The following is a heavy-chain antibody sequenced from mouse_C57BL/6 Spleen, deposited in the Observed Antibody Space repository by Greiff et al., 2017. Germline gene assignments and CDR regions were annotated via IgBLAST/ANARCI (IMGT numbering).Heavy chain of an antibody. CDR3: ATYGSSYENWYFDV. V-gene: IGHV1-54*01. CDR2: INPGSGGT. D-gene: IGHD1-1*01. J-gene: IGHJ1*03. Sequence: VQLQQSGAELVRPGTSVKVSCKASGYAFTNYLIEWVKQRPGQGLEWIGVINPGSGGTNYNEKFKGKATLTADKSSSTAYMQLSSLTSEDSAVYFCATYGSSYENWYFDVWGTGTTVTVSS. CDR1: GYAFTNYL.